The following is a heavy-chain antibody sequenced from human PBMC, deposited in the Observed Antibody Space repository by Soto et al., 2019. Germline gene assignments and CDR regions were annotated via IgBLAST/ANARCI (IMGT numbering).Heavy chain of an antibody. CDR2: ISAYYGNT. Sequence: QVQLVQSGAEVKKPGASVKVSCKASGYTFTSYGISCVRQATGQGLERMGWISAYYGNTNYAQKRQGRVTMTTDTSTSTAYMELRSLRSDDTAVYYCARGIAAAGRFDYWRQGTLVTVSS. J-gene: IGHJ4*02. CDR3: ARGIAAAGRFDY. CDR1: GYTFTSYG. D-gene: IGHD6-13*01. V-gene: IGHV1-18*01.